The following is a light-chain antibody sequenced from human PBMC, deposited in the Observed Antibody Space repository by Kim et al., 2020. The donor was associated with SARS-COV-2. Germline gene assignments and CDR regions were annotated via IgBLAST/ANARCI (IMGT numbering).Light chain of an antibody. Sequence: GQRVHISCSGSSSNIGSKYVYWYQQLPGTAPKLLIYRNNQRPSGVPDRISGSKSGTSASLAISGLRSEDEADYYCAAWDDSLSGPVFGGGTKLTVL. CDR3: AAWDDSLSGPV. CDR1: SSNIGSKY. CDR2: RNN. J-gene: IGLJ3*02. V-gene: IGLV1-47*01.